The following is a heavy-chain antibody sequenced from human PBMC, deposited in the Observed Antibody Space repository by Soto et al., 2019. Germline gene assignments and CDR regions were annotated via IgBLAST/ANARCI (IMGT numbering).Heavy chain of an antibody. D-gene: IGHD3-22*01. J-gene: IGHJ4*02. CDR1: GFTFSSYA. V-gene: IGHV3-23*01. Sequence: GGSLRLSCAASGFTFSSYAMSWVRQAPGKGLEWVSAISGSGGSTYYADSVKGRFTISRDNSKNTLYLQMNSLRAEDTAVYYCAKTQLPNYYDSSGAFDYWGQGPLVTVSS. CDR3: AKTQLPNYYDSSGAFDY. CDR2: ISGSGGST.